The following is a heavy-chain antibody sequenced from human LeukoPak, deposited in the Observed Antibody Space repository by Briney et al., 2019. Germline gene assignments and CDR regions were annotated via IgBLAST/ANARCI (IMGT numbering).Heavy chain of an antibody. D-gene: IGHD3-10*01. CDR3: AKWFGESL. J-gene: IGHJ4*02. CDR2: ISYDGSNK. Sequence: GESLRLSCAASGSNFSSYGMHWVRQAPGKGLEWVAVISYDGSNKYYADSVKGRFTISRDNSKNTLYLQMNSLRAEDTAVYYCAKWFGESLWGQGTLVTVSS. V-gene: IGHV3-30*18. CDR1: GSNFSSYG.